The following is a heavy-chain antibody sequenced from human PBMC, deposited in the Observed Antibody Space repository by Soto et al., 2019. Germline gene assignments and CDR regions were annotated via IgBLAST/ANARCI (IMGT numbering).Heavy chain of an antibody. D-gene: IGHD2-2*01. J-gene: IGHJ5*02. Sequence: QVHLVQSGPETRTPGASVKVSCKASGYTFIGYYIHWIRQAPGQGLEWMGYINPQTGAPTYAQKFKGSVTMTKDTTPKTAYMELKTPTTNGTAVYFCAKARGISSARFITGFDPWGQGTLVSVSS. V-gene: IGHV1-2*04. CDR1: GYTFIGYY. CDR2: INPQTGAP. CDR3: AKARGISSARFITGFDP.